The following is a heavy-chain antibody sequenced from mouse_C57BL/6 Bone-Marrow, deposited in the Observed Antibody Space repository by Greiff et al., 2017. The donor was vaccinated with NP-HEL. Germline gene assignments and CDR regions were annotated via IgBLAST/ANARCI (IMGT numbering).Heavy chain of an antibody. CDR3: ARDRYYGSSGSYWYFDV. CDR2: ISYDGSN. CDR1: GYSITSGYY. J-gene: IGHJ1*03. D-gene: IGHD1-1*01. Sequence: VQLKESGPGLVKPSQSLSLTCSVTGYSITSGYYWNWIRQFPGNKLEWMGYISYDGSNNYNPSLKNRISITHDTSKNQFFLKLNSVTTEDTATYYCARDRYYGSSGSYWYFDVWGTGTTVTVSS. V-gene: IGHV3-6*01.